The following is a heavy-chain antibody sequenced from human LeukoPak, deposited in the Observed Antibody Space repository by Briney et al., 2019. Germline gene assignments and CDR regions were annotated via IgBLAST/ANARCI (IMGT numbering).Heavy chain of an antibody. CDR3: ARDLDMVRGVISDDY. Sequence: SVKVSCKATGGTFSSYAISWVRQAPGQGLEWMGGIIPNFGTANYAQKFQGRVTITADESTSTAYMELSSLRSEDTAVYYCARDLDMVRGVISDDYWGQGTLVTVSS. CDR1: GGTFSSYA. J-gene: IGHJ4*02. V-gene: IGHV1-69*01. D-gene: IGHD3-10*01. CDR2: IIPNFGTA.